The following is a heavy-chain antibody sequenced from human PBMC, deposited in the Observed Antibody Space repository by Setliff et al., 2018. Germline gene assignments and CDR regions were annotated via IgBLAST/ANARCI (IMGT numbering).Heavy chain of an antibody. Sequence: SWVRQAPGKGLEWVANIKQDGSEKYYVDSVKGRFSISRDNAKNSLYLQMNSLRAEDTAVYYCARDPHFDSWGQGTLVTVSS. V-gene: IGHV3-7*01. CDR2: IKQDGSEK. J-gene: IGHJ4*02. CDR3: ARDPHFDS.